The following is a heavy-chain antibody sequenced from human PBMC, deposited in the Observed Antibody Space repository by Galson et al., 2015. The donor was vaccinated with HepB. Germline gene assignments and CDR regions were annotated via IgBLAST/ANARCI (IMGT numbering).Heavy chain of an antibody. CDR1: GFTFDDYG. J-gene: IGHJ6*03. Sequence: SLRLSCAASGFTFDDYGMSWVRQAPGKGLEWVSGINWNGGNKGYADSVKGRITITRDNAKNSLYLQMNSLRDEDTALYPCARSEQQLELYFHYMDVWGKGTTVTVSS. CDR2: INWNGGNK. D-gene: IGHD6-13*01. V-gene: IGHV3-20*01. CDR3: ARSEQQLELYFHYMDV.